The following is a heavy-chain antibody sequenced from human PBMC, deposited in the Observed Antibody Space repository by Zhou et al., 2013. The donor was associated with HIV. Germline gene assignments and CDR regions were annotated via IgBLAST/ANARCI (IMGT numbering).Heavy chain of an antibody. V-gene: IGHV4-4*07. D-gene: IGHD5-12*01. CDR1: GDSISNYY. Sequence: QVQLQESGPGLVKPSETLSLTCTVSGDSISNYYWNWLRQPAGRGLEWIGRIYLSGSTNHNPSLKGRVTMSVDTPNNQISLKLTSVTAADTAVYYCARDGRGYSAYDPYYYGMDVWGQGTTVTVS. CDR3: ARDGRGYSAYDPYYYGMDV. CDR2: IYLSGST. J-gene: IGHJ6*02.